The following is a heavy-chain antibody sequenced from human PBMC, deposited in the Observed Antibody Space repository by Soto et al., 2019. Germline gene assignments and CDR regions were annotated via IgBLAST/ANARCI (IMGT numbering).Heavy chain of an antibody. V-gene: IGHV3-23*01. CDR3: AKIGTSSSVSLPLVLLDY. J-gene: IGHJ4*02. CDR2: IPGSGGST. D-gene: IGHD6-6*01. Sequence: VQLQESGPGLVKPSETLSLTCTVSGGSLSSGSYYWSWIRQPPGKGLELGSAIPGSGGSTYYASSVKGRFTISRDTSKNTLYLQMNNLRVEDTAVYYCAKIGTSSSVSLPLVLLDYWGQGALVTVSS. CDR1: GGSLSSGSYY.